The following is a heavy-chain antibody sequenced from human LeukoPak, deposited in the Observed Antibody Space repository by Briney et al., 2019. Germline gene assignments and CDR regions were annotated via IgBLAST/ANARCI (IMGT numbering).Heavy chain of an antibody. V-gene: IGHV4-30-4*01. CDR2: IYYSGST. Sequence: TTSETLSLTCTVSGGSISSGDYYWSWIRQPPGKGLEWIGYIYYSGSTYYNPSLKSRVTISVDTSKNQFSLKLSSVTAADTAVYYCASAAGWGLPRWLPGAFDIWGQGTMVTVSS. CDR3: ASAAGWGLPRWLPGAFDI. D-gene: IGHD6-19*01. J-gene: IGHJ3*02. CDR1: GGSISSGDYY.